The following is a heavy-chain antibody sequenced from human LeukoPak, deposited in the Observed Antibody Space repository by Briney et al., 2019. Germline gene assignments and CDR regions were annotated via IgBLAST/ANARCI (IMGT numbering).Heavy chain of an antibody. D-gene: IGHD3-22*01. CDR3: AKSSYYDSSGYYREYYFDF. V-gene: IGHV3-23*01. J-gene: IGHJ4*02. CDR2: VGTGFDT. Sequence: GGSLRLSCVASGFTFSSHAMSWVRQAPGKGLEWVSTVGTGFDTYYTDSVKGRFTISRDNSKNALYLQMNSLRDEDTAVYYCAKSSYYDSSGYYREYYFDFWGQGTLVTVSS. CDR1: GFTFSSHA.